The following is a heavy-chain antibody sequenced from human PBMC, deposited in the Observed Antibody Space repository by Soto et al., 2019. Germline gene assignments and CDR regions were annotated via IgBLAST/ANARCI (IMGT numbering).Heavy chain of an antibody. CDR3: ARDKDRLQLGGNYYYILDV. Sequence: QVQLEQSGAEVKQPGSSVRVSCKASGGTFSTSAISRVRQAPGQGLEWMGGIIPIFRTPDYAQKFQGRVTVSADESTSTAYTELNGLRSDDTAVYYCARDKDRLQLGGNYYYILDVWGQGTTVTVSS. D-gene: IGHD5-12*01. J-gene: IGHJ6*02. CDR2: IIPIFRTP. V-gene: IGHV1-69*12. CDR1: GGTFSTSA.